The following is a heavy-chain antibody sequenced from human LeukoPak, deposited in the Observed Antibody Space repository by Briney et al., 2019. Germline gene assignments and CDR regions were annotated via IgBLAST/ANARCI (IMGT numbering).Heavy chain of an antibody. CDR2: VDYTGVT. J-gene: IGHJ4*02. Sequence: PSETQSLTCTVSGASITASRSYGAWIRQAPGKGLEWIGSVDYTGVTYYNPALQSRVTISVDTSKNTFSLRLTSVTAADTAVYYCARVRGRDGYFDYWGQGARVTVS. D-gene: IGHD5-24*01. CDR1: GASITASRSY. CDR3: ARVRGRDGYFDY. V-gene: IGHV4-39*07.